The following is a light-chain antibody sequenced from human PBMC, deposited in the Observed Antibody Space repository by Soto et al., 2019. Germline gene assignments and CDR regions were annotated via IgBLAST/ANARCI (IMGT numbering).Light chain of an antibody. CDR1: QNVGSK. J-gene: IGKJ1*01. CDR2: GAS. CDR3: HHYNNWPRT. V-gene: IGKV3-15*01. Sequence: EIVMTQSPASLSVSPGERATLSCRASQNVGSKLAWYQHKPGQAPRFLIYGASTRAAGIPDRFSGSGSGTEFTLIINSLQSEDFAVYYCHHYNNWPRTFGQGTKVDIK.